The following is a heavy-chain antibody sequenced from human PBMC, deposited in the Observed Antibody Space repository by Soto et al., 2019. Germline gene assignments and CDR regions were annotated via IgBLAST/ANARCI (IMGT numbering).Heavy chain of an antibody. V-gene: IGHV1-3*01. CDR3: ARVVGYYDSSGYYDFDY. D-gene: IGHD3-22*01. Sequence: ASVKVSCKASGYTFTSYSVHWVRQAPGQRLEWMGWINAGNGNTKYSQKFQGRVTITRDTSASTAYMELSSLRSDDTAVYYCARVVGYYDSSGYYDFDYWGQGTLVTVSS. CDR1: GYTFTSYS. CDR2: INAGNGNT. J-gene: IGHJ4*02.